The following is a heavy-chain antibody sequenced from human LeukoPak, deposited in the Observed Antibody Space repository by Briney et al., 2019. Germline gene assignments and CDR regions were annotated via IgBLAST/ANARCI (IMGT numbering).Heavy chain of an antibody. CDR3: ARGYCSGGSCRLPYGMDV. Sequence: ASVKVSCKASGYTFTSYAMHWVRQAPGQRLEWMGWINAGNGNTKYSQKFQGRVTITRDTSASTAYMELSSLRSEDTAVYYCARGYCSGGSCRLPYGMDVWGQGTTVTVSS. J-gene: IGHJ6*02. CDR2: INAGNGNT. V-gene: IGHV1-3*01. D-gene: IGHD2-15*01. CDR1: GYTFTSYA.